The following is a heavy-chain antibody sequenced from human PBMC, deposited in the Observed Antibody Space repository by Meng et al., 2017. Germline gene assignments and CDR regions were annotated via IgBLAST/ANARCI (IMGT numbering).Heavy chain of an antibody. D-gene: IGHD6-13*01. CDR3: ATGAAAADH. Sequence: VQVVVSGVGLVKPGGSLRLSCVASGLRFTDAWMSWVRQAPGKGLEWVGRIERKSDGGTIYYAAPVKGRFTISRDDSKNTLYLQMDSLINEDTAVYFCATGAAAADHWGQGTLVTVSS. J-gene: IGHJ4*02. CDR2: IERKSDGGTI. CDR1: GLRFTDAW. V-gene: IGHV3-15*04.